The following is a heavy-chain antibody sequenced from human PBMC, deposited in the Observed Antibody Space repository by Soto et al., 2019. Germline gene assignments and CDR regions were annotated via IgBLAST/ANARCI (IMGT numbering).Heavy chain of an antibody. D-gene: IGHD6-13*01. J-gene: IGHJ6*02. Sequence: GGSLRLSCAASGFTFSSYGMHWVRQAPGKGLEWVAVIWYDGSNKYYADSVKGRFTISRDNSKNTLYLQMNSLRAEDTAVYYCARDRIAAAGTPFGMDVRGQGTTGTVS. CDR2: IWYDGSNK. V-gene: IGHV3-33*01. CDR1: GFTFSSYG. CDR3: ARDRIAAAGTPFGMDV.